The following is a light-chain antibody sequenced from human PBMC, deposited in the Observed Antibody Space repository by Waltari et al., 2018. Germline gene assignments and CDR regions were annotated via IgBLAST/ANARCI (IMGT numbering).Light chain of an antibody. CDR1: SSDVGPYNL. J-gene: IGLJ2*01. Sequence: QCALTQPASVSGSPGQSITISCPGPSSDVGPYNLVSWYQQHPGKAPKLMIYEATKRPSGVSNRCSGSKSGNTASLTISGLQAEDEADYYCSSYAGNCNLVVFGGGTKLTVL. V-gene: IGLV2-23*01. CDR3: SSYAGNCNLVV. CDR2: EAT.